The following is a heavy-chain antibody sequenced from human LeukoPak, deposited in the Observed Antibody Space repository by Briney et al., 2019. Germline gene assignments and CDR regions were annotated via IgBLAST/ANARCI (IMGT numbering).Heavy chain of an antibody. CDR3: ARDLYYYGSGNYYPFDY. Sequence: GASVKVSCKASGGTFSSYAINWVRQAPGQGLEWMGWISAYNGNTNYAQKLQGRVTMTTDTSTSTAYMELRSLRSDDTAVYYCARDLYYYGSGNYYPFDYWGQGTLVTVSS. D-gene: IGHD3-10*01. CDR1: GGTFSSYA. CDR2: ISAYNGNT. V-gene: IGHV1-18*01. J-gene: IGHJ4*02.